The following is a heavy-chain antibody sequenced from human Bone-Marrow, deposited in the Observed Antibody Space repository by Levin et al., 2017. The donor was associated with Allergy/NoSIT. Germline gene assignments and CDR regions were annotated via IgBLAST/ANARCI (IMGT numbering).Heavy chain of an antibody. V-gene: IGHV1-69*06. Sequence: RGESLKISCQASGGSFTNYSINWLRQAPGQGLEWMAGFIPTFGTGKLAQDLQGRVAISADKSTSTAYMELSSLRSEDTAIYYCATAPYNNYDGVYYYYYMDVWGKGTTVTVSS. CDR2: FIPTFGTG. CDR1: GGSFTNYS. CDR3: ATAPYNNYDGVYYYYYMDV. J-gene: IGHJ6*03. D-gene: IGHD3-16*01.